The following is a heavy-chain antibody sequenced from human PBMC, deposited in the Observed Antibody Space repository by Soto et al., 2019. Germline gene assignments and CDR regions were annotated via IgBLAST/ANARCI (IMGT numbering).Heavy chain of an antibody. CDR3: AKEVEYYDFWSGYYQYYYYYMDA. Sequence: GGSLRLSCAASGFTFSSYGMHWVRQAPGKGLEWVAVISYDGSNKYYADSVKGRFTISRDNSKNTLYLQMNSLRAEDTAVYYCAKEVEYYDFWSGYYQYYYYYMDAWGKGTTVTVSS. CDR2: ISYDGSNK. D-gene: IGHD3-3*01. J-gene: IGHJ6*03. V-gene: IGHV3-30*18. CDR1: GFTFSSYG.